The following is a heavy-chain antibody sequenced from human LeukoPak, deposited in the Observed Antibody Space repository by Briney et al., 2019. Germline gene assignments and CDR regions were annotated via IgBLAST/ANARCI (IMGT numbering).Heavy chain of an antibody. Sequence: ASVKVSFKASGYTFTIYGISWVRQAPGQGLEWMGWISAYNGNTNYAQKLQGRVTMTTDTSTSTAYMELRSPRSDDTAVYYCARDPFYDILTGYYPNYYYGMDVWGQGTTVTVSS. CDR1: GYTFTIYG. J-gene: IGHJ6*02. D-gene: IGHD3-9*01. CDR3: ARDPFYDILTGYYPNYYYGMDV. V-gene: IGHV1-18*01. CDR2: ISAYNGNT.